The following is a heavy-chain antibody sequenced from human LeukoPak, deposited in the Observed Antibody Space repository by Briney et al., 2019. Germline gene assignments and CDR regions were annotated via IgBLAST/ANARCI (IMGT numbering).Heavy chain of an antibody. CDR2: IYYSGST. J-gene: IGHJ4*02. V-gene: IGHV4-59*01. CDR3: ARGDCGGDCYSGFDY. CDR1: GGSISSYY. Sequence: SETLSPTCTVSGGSISSYYWSWIRQPPGKGLEWIGYIYYSGSTNYNPSLKSRVTISVDTSKNQFSLKLSSVTAADTAVYYCARGDCGGDCYSGFDYWGQGTLVTVSS. D-gene: IGHD2-21*02.